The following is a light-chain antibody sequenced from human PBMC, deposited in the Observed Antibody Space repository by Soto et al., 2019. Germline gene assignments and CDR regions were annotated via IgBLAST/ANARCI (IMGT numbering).Light chain of an antibody. CDR1: QSVHNW. V-gene: IGKV1-5*01. J-gene: IGKJ2*01. Sequence: IHMTQSPSTLSPSVGDRVTITCRASQSVHNWLAWYQQKPGEAPKLLIYDASTLQSGAHSRFSGSGSGTQFTLTISSLQPADFATYFCQQYKDYSPYTFGQGTKLEIK. CDR2: DAS. CDR3: QQYKDYSPYT.